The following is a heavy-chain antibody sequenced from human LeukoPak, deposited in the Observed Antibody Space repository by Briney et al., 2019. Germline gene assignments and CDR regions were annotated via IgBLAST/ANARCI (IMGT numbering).Heavy chain of an antibody. D-gene: IGHD6-19*01. CDR2: MNPNSGNT. Sequence: GASVKVSCKASGYTFTSYDISWVRQATGQGLEWMGWMNPNSGNTGYAQKFQGRVTMTRNTSISTAYMELSSLRSEDTAVYYCARVAVAGTTGEYYYYYYMDVWGKGTTVTVSS. CDR3: ARVAVAGTTGEYYYYYYMDV. CDR1: GYTFTSYD. V-gene: IGHV1-8*01. J-gene: IGHJ6*03.